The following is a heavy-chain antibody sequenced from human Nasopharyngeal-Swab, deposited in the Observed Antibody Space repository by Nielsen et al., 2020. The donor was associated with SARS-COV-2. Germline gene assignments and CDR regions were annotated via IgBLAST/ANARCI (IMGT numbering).Heavy chain of an antibody. J-gene: IGHJ3*02. CDR2: ISYDGSNK. Sequence: VLQAPGKGLEWVAVISYDGSNKYYADSVKGRFTISRDNSKNTLYLQMNSLRAEDTAVYYCARTRGGSYYDAFDIWGQGTMVTVSS. V-gene: IGHV3-30*04. D-gene: IGHD1-26*01. CDR3: ARTRGGSYYDAFDI.